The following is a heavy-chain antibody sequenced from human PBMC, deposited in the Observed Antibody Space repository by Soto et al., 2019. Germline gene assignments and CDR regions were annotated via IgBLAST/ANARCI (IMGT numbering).Heavy chain of an antibody. D-gene: IGHD3-3*01. Sequence: QVQLQQWGAGLLRPSETLSLTCAVYGGSFSGHYWSWIRQPPGKGLEWVGDINHSGSTNYNPSLKSRVTISVDTSKNQFSLKLSSVTAADTAVYYCASLRFLEWLLEGWFDPWGQGTLVTVSS. J-gene: IGHJ5*02. CDR3: ASLRFLEWLLEGWFDP. CDR1: GGSFSGHY. CDR2: INHSGST. V-gene: IGHV4-34*01.